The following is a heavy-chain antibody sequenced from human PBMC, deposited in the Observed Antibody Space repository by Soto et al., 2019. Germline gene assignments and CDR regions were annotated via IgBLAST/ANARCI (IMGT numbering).Heavy chain of an antibody. CDR3: ARDSGSFFNYYCGIDV. J-gene: IGHJ6*02. CDR2: IYYSWST. Sequence: SETLSLTCTVSGGSISSSSYYWGWIRQPPGKGLEWIGSIYYSWSTYYNPSLKSRVTISVDTSKNQFSLKLSSLTAADTAVYYCARDSGSFFNYYCGIDVWGRGTTVTVSS. V-gene: IGHV4-39*02. CDR1: GGSISSSSYY. D-gene: IGHD1-26*01.